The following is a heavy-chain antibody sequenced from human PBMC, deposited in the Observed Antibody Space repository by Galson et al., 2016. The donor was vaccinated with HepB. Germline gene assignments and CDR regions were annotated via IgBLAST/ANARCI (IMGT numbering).Heavy chain of an antibody. J-gene: IGHJ4*02. CDR1: GSSPRNLGVG. Sequence: PTLGQPTQTLPLTRTFSGSSPRNLGVGVGWVRRPPGKSLEGLAPIYWNAEERYRSSLRSRRTITKETSRHQVVLTRTNMDTVDTASYSCGHEGYCDAGSCPLDYWGQGTLVTVSS. D-gene: IGHD2-15*01. CDR3: GHEGYCDAGSCPLDY. V-gene: IGHV2-5*01. CDR2: IYWNAEE.